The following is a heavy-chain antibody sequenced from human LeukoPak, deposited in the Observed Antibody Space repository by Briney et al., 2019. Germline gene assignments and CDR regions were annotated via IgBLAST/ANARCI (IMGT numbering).Heavy chain of an antibody. V-gene: IGHV4-4*07. CDR2: IYTSGST. CDR3: ARESIVVAITYYYYYMDV. J-gene: IGHJ6*03. D-gene: IGHD3-22*01. CDR1: GGSISSYY. Sequence: SETLSLTCTVSGGSISSYYWSWIRLPAGKGLELIGRIYTSGSTNYNPSLKSRVTISVDTSKNQVSLKRSSVTAADPAVYYCARESIVVAITYYYYYMDVWGKGTTVTVSS.